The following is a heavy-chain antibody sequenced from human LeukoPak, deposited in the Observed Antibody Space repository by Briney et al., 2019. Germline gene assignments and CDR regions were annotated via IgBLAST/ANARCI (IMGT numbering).Heavy chain of an antibody. CDR1: GYTFTSYD. CDR3: ARGSLKGSGRTGWFDP. V-gene: IGHV1-8*01. D-gene: IGHD3-10*01. J-gene: IGHJ5*02. Sequence: ASMKVSCKASGYTFTSYDINWMRQASGQGLEWLGWMSPDSGDTGYAQNFQGRITMTRDTSISTAYMELSSLRSEDTAVYYCARGSLKGSGRTGWFDPWGQGTLVTVSS. CDR2: MSPDSGDT.